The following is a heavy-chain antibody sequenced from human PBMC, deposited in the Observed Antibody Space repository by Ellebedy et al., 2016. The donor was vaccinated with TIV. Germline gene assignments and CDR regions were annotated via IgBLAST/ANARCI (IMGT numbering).Heavy chain of an antibody. J-gene: IGHJ4*02. CDR2: IHPSDSDT. CDR3: ARRGDFDFDS. D-gene: IGHD4-17*01. V-gene: IGHV5-10-1*01. CDR1: GYNFSNNW. Sequence: PGGSLRLSCKISGYNFSNNWISWVRQKPGKGLEWMGRIHPSDSDTDYRPSFRGHVTMSVDKSISFAFLQWSSLQASDTAMYYCARRGDFDFDSWGQGTVVTVSP.